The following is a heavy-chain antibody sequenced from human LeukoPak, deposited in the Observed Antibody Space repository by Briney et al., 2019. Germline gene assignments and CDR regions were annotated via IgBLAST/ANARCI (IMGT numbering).Heavy chain of an antibody. J-gene: IGHJ4*02. V-gene: IGHV3-53*01. CDR1: GFIVSNTY. Sequence: PRRSLRLSCAASGFIVSNTYMTWVRQAPGKGLEWVSVIHNDGSTYYADSVKGRFTISRDNSKNMLFLRMNSLRVEDTAVYFCASLARDYWGQGTLVSVSS. CDR3: ASLARDY. D-gene: IGHD3-3*02. CDR2: IHNDGST.